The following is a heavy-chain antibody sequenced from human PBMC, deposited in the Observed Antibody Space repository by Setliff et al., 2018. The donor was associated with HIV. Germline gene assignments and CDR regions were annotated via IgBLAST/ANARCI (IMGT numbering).Heavy chain of an antibody. V-gene: IGHV3-74*03. D-gene: IGHD2-15*01. CDR2: LNTDGSST. J-gene: IGHJ5*02. CDR3: ARSGGDCSGISCYSLWFDP. CDR1: GFTFSSYW. Sequence: GGSLRLSCAASGFTFSSYWMHWVRQAPGKGLVWVSRLNTDGSSTKYADSVKGRFTISRDNSNNMLFLQMNSLRTEDTAVYYCARSGGDCSGISCYSLWFDPWGHGTLVTVSS.